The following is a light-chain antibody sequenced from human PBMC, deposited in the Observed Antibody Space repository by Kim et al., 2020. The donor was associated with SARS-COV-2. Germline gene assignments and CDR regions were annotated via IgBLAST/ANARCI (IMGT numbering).Light chain of an antibody. CDR1: QSVRSN. V-gene: IGKV3-15*01. J-gene: IGKJ2*01. Sequence: EIVMTQSPATLSVFPGERATLSCRASQSVRSNLAWYQQKPSQAPRLLIYAASTRATGIPARFSGSGSGTEFTLTISSLQSEDFAVYYCQQYTNWPPEYTFGQGTKLEI. CDR2: AAS. CDR3: QQYTNWPPEYT.